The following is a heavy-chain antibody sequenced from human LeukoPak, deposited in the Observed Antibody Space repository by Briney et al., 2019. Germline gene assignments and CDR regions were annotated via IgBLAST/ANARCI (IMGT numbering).Heavy chain of an antibody. CDR1: GFTFSSYA. D-gene: IGHD1-26*01. V-gene: IGHV3-23*01. J-gene: IGHJ6*02. CDR3: AKAGKEGGVSGSYPYYYGMDV. Sequence: PGGSLRLSCAASGFTFSSYAMSWVRQAPGKGLEWVSAISGSGGSTYYADSVKGRFTISRDNSKNTLYLQMNSLRAEDTAVYYCAKAGKEGGVSGSYPYYYGMDVWGQGTTVTVSS. CDR2: ISGSGGST.